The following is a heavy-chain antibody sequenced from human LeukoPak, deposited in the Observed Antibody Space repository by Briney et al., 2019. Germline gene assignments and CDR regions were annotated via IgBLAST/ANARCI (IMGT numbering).Heavy chain of an antibody. V-gene: IGHV3-30*04. CDR3: AMPHDTEYYFDY. J-gene: IGHJ4*02. Sequence: GGSLRLSCAASGFTFSSYAMHWVRQAPGKGLEWVAVISYDSSNKYYADPVKGRFTISRDNSKNTLYLQMNSLRAEDTAVYYCAMPHDTEYYFDYWGQGTLVTVSS. CDR1: GFTFSSYA. CDR2: ISYDSSNK.